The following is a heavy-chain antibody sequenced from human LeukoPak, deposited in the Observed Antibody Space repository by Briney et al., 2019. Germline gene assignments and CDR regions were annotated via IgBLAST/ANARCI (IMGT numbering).Heavy chain of an antibody. Sequence: GESLKISCKGSGYSFTNYWIGWVRQMPGKGLEWMGIIYPDDSDTRYSPSFEGQVTISVDKSIRTAYLQWTSLKASDTAIYYCGRRRWSEDLGTHWVDTFGQGIPVTVSS. CDR2: IYPDDSDT. CDR1: GYSFTNYW. D-gene: IGHD4-23*01. J-gene: IGHJ5*02. V-gene: IGHV5-51*01. CDR3: GRRRWSEDLGTHWVDT.